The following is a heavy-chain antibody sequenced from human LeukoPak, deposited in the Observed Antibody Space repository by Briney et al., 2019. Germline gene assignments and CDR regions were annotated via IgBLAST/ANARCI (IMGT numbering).Heavy chain of an antibody. Sequence: PGGSLRLSCAASGFTVSTNCMTWVRQAPGKGLEWVSGINWNGGSTGYADSVKGRFTISRDNSRNTLYLQMNSLRAEDTAVYYCAKEWGIAAGGRVYFQQWGQGSLVTVSS. CDR3: AKEWGIAAGGRVYFQQ. CDR2: INWNGGST. D-gene: IGHD6-13*01. V-gene: IGHV3-20*04. CDR1: GFTVSTNC. J-gene: IGHJ1*01.